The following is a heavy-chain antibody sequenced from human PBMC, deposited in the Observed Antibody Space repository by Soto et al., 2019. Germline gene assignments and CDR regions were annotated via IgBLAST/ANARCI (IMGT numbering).Heavy chain of an antibody. D-gene: IGHD2-15*01. CDR2: ISGSGGDT. CDR1: GFTFSSYT. V-gene: IGHV3-23*01. Sequence: EVQLLESGGGLVQPGGSLRLSCAASGFTFSSYTMSWVRQAPGKGLEWVSSISGSGGDTYYAESVKGRFTIARDNPKSTLYLQMNSLRAEDSAVYYCAKDHEVGAATLIYWGQGTLVTVAS. J-gene: IGHJ4*02. CDR3: AKDHEVGAATLIY.